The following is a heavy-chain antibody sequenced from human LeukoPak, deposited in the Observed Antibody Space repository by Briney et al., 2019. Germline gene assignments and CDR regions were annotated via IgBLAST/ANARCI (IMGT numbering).Heavy chain of an antibody. CDR1: VGSFSGYY. D-gene: IGHD3-3*01. J-gene: IGHJ5*02. CDR3: AGAYIVVVPAARYYDFWSGYEP. CDR2: VNHSGST. Sequence: PSETLSLTCAVYVGSFSGYYWSWIRQPPGKGLEWIGEVNHSGSTNYNPSLKSRVTISVDTSKNQFSLKLSSVTAADTAVYYCAGAYIVVVPAARYYDFWSGYEPWGQGTLVTVSS. V-gene: IGHV4-34*01.